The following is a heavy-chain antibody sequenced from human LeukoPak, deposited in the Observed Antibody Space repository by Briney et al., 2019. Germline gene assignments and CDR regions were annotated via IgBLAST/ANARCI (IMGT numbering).Heavy chain of an antibody. CDR3: ARTTSGGVIAIDY. V-gene: IGHV4-39*01. Sequence: PSETLSLTCTVSGGSISSSSYYWGWIRQPPWKGLEWIVSIYYSGITYYNPSLKSRVTISVDTSKNQFSLKVSSVTAADTAVYYCARTTSGGVIAIDYWGQGTPVTVSS. CDR2: IYYSGIT. CDR1: GGSISSSSYY. D-gene: IGHD3-16*02. J-gene: IGHJ4*02.